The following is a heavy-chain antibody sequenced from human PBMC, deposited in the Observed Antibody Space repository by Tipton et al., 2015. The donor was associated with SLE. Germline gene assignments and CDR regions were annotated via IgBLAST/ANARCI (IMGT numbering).Heavy chain of an antibody. V-gene: IGHV5-51*01. CDR1: GYNFPNFW. CDR3: ARGTLAATSRFAY. CDR2: TYPADSKT. Sequence: QLVQSGAEVKKPGESLKISCKGSGYNFPNFWIGWVRQMPGKGLEWMGITYPADSKTRYSPPFQGHVPISADKSTSTAYLQWSSLKTSDTAMYYCARGTLAATSRFAYWGQGTLVTVSS. J-gene: IGHJ4*02. D-gene: IGHD5-12*01.